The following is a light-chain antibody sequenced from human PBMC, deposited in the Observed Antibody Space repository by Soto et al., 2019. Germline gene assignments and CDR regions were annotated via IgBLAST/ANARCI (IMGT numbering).Light chain of an antibody. Sequence: DIQMTQSPSSVSASVGDRVTITCRASQGISTWVAWYQQKPGKAPKLLIYAASSLQSGLPSRFSSSASGTDFTLSISSLQPEDFATYYCQQSNSFPFTFGPGTKVDIK. CDR1: QGISTW. J-gene: IGKJ3*01. V-gene: IGKV1-12*02. CDR2: AAS. CDR3: QQSNSFPFT.